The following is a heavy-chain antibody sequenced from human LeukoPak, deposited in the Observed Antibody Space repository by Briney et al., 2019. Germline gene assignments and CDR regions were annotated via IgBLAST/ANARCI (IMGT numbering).Heavy chain of an antibody. Sequence: ASVTVSCKVSGYTLTELSMHWVRQAPGKGLEWMGGFDPEDGETIYAQKFQGRVTMTEDTSTDTAYMELSSLRSEDTAVYYCATVGVALYGMDVWGQGTTVTVSS. J-gene: IGHJ6*02. V-gene: IGHV1-24*01. CDR2: FDPEDGET. D-gene: IGHD5-12*01. CDR3: ATVGVALYGMDV. CDR1: GYTLTELS.